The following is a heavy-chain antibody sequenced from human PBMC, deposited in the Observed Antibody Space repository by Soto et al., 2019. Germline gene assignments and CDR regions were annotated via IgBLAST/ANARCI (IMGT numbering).Heavy chain of an antibody. J-gene: IGHJ5*02. CDR3: AKGSFGRFGELYINWFDP. V-gene: IGHV3-23*01. CDR1: GFTFSSYA. Sequence: EVQLLESGGGLVQPGGSLRLSCAASGFTFSSYAMSWVRQAPGKGLEWVSAISGSGGSTYYADSVKGRFTISRDNSKNTLYLQMNSLRAEDTAVYYCAKGSFGRFGELYINWFDPWGQGTLVTVSS. CDR2: ISGSGGST. D-gene: IGHD3-10*01.